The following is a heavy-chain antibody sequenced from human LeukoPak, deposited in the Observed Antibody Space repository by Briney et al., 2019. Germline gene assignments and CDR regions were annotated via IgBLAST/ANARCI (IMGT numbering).Heavy chain of an antibody. V-gene: IGHV4-61*02. J-gene: IGHJ4*02. CDR1: GDSISSGDYY. D-gene: IGHD5-18*01. CDR2: ISSSGST. Sequence: SETLSLTCTVSGDSISSGDYYWSWIRQPAGKGLEWIGRISSSGSTNYNPSLKSRVTISVDTSKNQFSLKLSSVTAADTAIYYCARLRRQPFWGQGTLVTVSS. CDR3: ARLRRQPF.